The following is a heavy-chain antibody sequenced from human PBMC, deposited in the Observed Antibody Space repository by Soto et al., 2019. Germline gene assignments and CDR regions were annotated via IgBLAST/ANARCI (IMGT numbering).Heavy chain of an antibody. CDR3: ARRGANRNFDY. CDR2: IDYSGST. J-gene: IGHJ4*02. CDR1: GGSISTYY. D-gene: IGHD2-15*01. V-gene: IGHV4-59*08. Sequence: QVQLQESGPGLVKPSETLSLTCTVSGGSISTYYWTWIRQSLGKEMEWIGHIDYSGSTNYNPSLKSRVTILVDTSKNQFSLKLTSVTAADTAVYYCARRGANRNFDYWGQGSLVTVSS.